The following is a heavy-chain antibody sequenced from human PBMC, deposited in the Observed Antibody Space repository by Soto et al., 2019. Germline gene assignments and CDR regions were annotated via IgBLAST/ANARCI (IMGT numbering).Heavy chain of an antibody. CDR1: GGSIHNNYYY. CDR2: ISYSGTT. Sequence: SSETPSLTCTASGGSIHNNYYYWGWVRQSPGKGLEWIASISYSGTTYYNPSLKSRVTESIDTSTNQFSLKLTSVTAEDTAVYYCASQKLDVPAFFDYWGQGALVTVSS. J-gene: IGHJ4*02. D-gene: IGHD3-3*02. CDR3: ASQKLDVPAFFDY. V-gene: IGHV4-39*01.